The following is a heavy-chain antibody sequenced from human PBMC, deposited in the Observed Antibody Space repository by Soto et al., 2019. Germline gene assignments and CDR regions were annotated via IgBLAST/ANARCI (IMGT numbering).Heavy chain of an antibody. CDR2: INPNSGGT. V-gene: IGHV1-2*02. CDR3: ARSTIFGVVSNWFDP. Sequence: ASVKVSCKASGYTFTGYYMHWVRQAPGQGLERMGWINPNSGGTNYAQKFQGRVTMTRDTSISTAYMELSRLRSDDTAVYYCARSTIFGVVSNWFDPWGQGTLVTVSS. J-gene: IGHJ5*02. CDR1: GYTFTGYY. D-gene: IGHD3-3*01.